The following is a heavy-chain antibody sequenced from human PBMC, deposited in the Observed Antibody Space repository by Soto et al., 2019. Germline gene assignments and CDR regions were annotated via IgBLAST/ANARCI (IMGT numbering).Heavy chain of an antibody. CDR3: ARCTYGGKPGHNWFDP. Sequence: SETLSLTCTVSGGSISSSSYYWGWIRQPPGKGLEWIGSIYYSGSTYYNPSLKSRVTISVDTSKNPFSLKLSSVTAADTAVYYCARCTYGGKPGHNWFDPWGQGTLVTVSS. CDR1: GGSISSSSYY. J-gene: IGHJ5*02. CDR2: IYYSGST. V-gene: IGHV4-39*01. D-gene: IGHD4-17*01.